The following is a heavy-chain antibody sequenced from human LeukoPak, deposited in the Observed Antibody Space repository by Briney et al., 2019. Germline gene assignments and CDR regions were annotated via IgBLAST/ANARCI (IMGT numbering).Heavy chain of an antibody. Sequence: ASVKVSCKASGYTFTSYGISWVRQAPGQGLEWMGWINPNSGGTNYAQKFQGRVTVTRDTSISTAYMELSRLRSDDTAVYYCARDYYDWYYYMDVWGKGTTVTVSS. CDR2: INPNSGGT. D-gene: IGHD3-3*01. CDR1: GYTFTSYG. V-gene: IGHV1-2*02. CDR3: ARDYYDWYYYMDV. J-gene: IGHJ6*03.